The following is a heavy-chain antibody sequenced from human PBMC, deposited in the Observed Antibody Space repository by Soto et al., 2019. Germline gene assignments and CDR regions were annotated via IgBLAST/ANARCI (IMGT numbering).Heavy chain of an antibody. J-gene: IGHJ4*02. CDR2: IIGSSRSI. CDR1: GFTFSSYC. V-gene: IGHV3-48*01. CDR3: ASSNGCLDY. Sequence: GSLRLSCVASGFTFSSYCMNWVRQAPGKGLEWVSYIIGSSRSIYYADSVKGRFTISRDNAKNSLYLQMNSLRAEDTADYYCASSNGCLDYWGQGTLVTVSS. D-gene: IGHD6-19*01.